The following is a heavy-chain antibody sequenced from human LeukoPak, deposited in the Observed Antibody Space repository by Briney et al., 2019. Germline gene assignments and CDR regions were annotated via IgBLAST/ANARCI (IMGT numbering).Heavy chain of an antibody. Sequence: GGALRLSCAASGFTFSSYWMNWVRQAAGKGLEWVANIKQDGSEKYYVDSVKGRFTISRDNAKNSLYLQMNSLSAEDTAVYSCASAGSYRTVHDAFDIWGQGTMVTVSS. CDR3: ASAGSYRTVHDAFDI. D-gene: IGHD1-1*01. V-gene: IGHV3-7*01. J-gene: IGHJ3*02. CDR1: GFTFSSYW. CDR2: IKQDGSEK.